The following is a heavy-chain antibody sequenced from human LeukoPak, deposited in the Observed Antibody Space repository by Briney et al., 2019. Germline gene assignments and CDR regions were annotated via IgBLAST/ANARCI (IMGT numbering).Heavy chain of an antibody. CDR2: ISISSNTI. CDR1: GFTFSSYS. D-gene: IGHD2-2*03. Sequence: GGSLRLSCEASGFTFSSYSMNWVRQAPGKGLEWISYISISSNTIYYADSVKGRFTIFRDNAKSSLYLQMNSLRAEDTAVYYCARVDWIKNWYFDLWGRGTLVTVSS. CDR3: ARVDWIKNWYFDL. V-gene: IGHV3-48*01. J-gene: IGHJ2*01.